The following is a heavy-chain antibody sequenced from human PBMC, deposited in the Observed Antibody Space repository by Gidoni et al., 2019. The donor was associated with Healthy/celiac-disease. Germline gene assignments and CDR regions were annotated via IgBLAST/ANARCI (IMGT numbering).Heavy chain of an antibody. CDR3: ARDLGYSYGYGY. CDR1: GFTFRSYS. CDR2: ISYDGSNK. D-gene: IGHD5-18*01. Sequence: QVQLVESGGGVVQPGRSLRLSCAPSGFTFRSYSMHWVRQAPGKGLEWVAVISYDGSNKYDADSVKGRFTISRDNSKNTLYLQMNSLRAEDTAVYYCARDLGYSYGYGYWGQGTLVTVSS. J-gene: IGHJ4*02. V-gene: IGHV3-30-3*01.